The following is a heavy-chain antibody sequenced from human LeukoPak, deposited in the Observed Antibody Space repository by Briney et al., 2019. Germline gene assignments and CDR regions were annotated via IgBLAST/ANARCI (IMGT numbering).Heavy chain of an antibody. CDR3: VREESGGYFDY. CDR1: GYTFTNYL. V-gene: IGHV1-46*01. D-gene: IGHD2-8*02. CDR2: IAPSVDTT. J-gene: IGHJ4*01. Sequence: ASVKVSCKASGYTFTNYLLHWVRQAPGQGLEWVGRIAPSVDTTNYAQKFRDRVTMTRDTSTSTVYMELSSLRSEDTAVYHCVREESGGYFDYWGQGTLVTVSS.